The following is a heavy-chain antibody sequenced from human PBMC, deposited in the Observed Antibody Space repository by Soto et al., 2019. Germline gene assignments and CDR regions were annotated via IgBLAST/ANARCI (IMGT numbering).Heavy chain of an antibody. CDR1: GFPSSTYA. D-gene: IGHD3-16*02. CDR2: ISESGHHT. V-gene: IGHV3-23*01. Sequence: GGSLRLSCAASGFPSSTYALNWVRQAPGRGPEWVSTISESGHHTHYADSVKGRFTISRDKSKNTLSLQMNSLRVDDTAIYYCTKSDGCGGGACYTGTYYYFDVWGRGTLVTVSS. CDR3: TKSDGCGGGACYTGTYYYFDV. J-gene: IGHJ2*01.